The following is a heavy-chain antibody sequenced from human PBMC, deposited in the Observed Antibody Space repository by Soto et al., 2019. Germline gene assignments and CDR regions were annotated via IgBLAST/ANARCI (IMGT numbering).Heavy chain of an antibody. V-gene: IGHV1-3*01. Sequence: ASVKVSCKASGYTFTSYAMHWVRQAPGQRLECMGWINAGNGNTKYSQKFQGRVTITRDTSASTAYMELSSLRSEDTAVYYCARGPGGPDGPGDYWGQGTLVTVSS. CDR1: GYTFTSYA. D-gene: IGHD2-15*01. J-gene: IGHJ4*02. CDR3: ARGPGGPDGPGDY. CDR2: INAGNGNT.